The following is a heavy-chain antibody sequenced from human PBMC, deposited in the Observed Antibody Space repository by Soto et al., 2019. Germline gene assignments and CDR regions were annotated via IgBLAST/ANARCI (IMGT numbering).Heavy chain of an antibody. J-gene: IGHJ3*02. CDR2: INPNSGGT. CDR3: ARDRYSVYDAFDI. D-gene: IGHD5-12*01. Sequence: ASVKVSCKASGYTFTGYYMHWVRQAPGQGLEWMGWINPNSGGTNYAQKFQGWVTMTRDTSISTAYMELSRLRSDDTAVYYCARDRYSVYDAFDIWGQGTMVTVSS. V-gene: IGHV1-2*04. CDR1: GYTFTGYY.